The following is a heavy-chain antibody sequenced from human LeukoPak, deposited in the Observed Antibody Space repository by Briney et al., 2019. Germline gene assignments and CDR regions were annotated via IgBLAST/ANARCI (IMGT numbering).Heavy chain of an antibody. V-gene: IGHV3-23*01. J-gene: IGHJ4*02. CDR1: GFTFSSYA. CDR3: AKDGRGGCSTTTCYLFDC. D-gene: IGHD2-2*01. CDR2: MSGSGDNT. Sequence: GGSVRLSCAASGFTFSSYAMSWVRQAPGKGLEWVSVMSGSGDNTYYADSVKGRFTISRDNSRNTLYLQMNSLRAEDTAIYYCAKDGRGGCSTTTCYLFDCWGQGTLVTVSS.